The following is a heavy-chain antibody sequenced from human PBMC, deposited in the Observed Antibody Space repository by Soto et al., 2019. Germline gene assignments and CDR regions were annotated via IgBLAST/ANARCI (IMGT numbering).Heavy chain of an antibody. CDR3: VILVMPPSSRYYYYLDV. CDR2: IHHRGST. D-gene: IGHD2-8*01. CDR1: SGSISTSNW. V-gene: IGHV4-4*02. J-gene: IGHJ6*03. Sequence: PSETLSLTCAVSSGSISTSNWWSWVRQPPEKGLEWIGEIHHRGSTNYNPSLMSRVTISVDKSKNQFSLKLRSVTAADAAVYYFVILVMPPSSRYYYYLDVWGKGTRVTVSS.